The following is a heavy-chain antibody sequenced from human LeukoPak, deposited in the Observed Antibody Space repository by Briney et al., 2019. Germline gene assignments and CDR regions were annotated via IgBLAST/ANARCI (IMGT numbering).Heavy chain of an antibody. CDR3: ARVPYYYDSSDYYPVLYFDY. J-gene: IGHJ4*02. CDR1: GGSITNYY. CDR2: IHYSGST. V-gene: IGHV4-59*12. Sequence: SETLSLTCTVSGGSITNYYWTWIRQPPGKGLEWIGYIHYSGSTNYNPSLKSRVTISVDTSKNQFSLKLSSVTAADTAVYYCARVPYYYDSSDYYPVLYFDYWGQGTLVTVSS. D-gene: IGHD3-22*01.